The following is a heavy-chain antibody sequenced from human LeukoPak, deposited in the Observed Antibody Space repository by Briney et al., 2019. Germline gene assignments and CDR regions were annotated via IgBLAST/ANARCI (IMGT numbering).Heavy chain of an antibody. CDR2: INPSGGST. CDR1: GYTFTSYY. CDR3: AIGRDTAMVQDYYYYGMDV. V-gene: IGHV1-46*01. Sequence: ASVKVSCKASGYTFTSYYMHWVRQAPGQGLEWMGIINPSGGSTSYAQKFQGRVTMTRDTSTSTAYMELSSLRSEDTAVYYCAIGRDTAMVQDYYYYGMDVWGQGTTVTVSS. D-gene: IGHD5-18*01. J-gene: IGHJ6*02.